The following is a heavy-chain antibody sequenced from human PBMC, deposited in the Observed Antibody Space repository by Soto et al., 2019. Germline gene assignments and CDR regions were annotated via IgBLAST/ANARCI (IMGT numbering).Heavy chain of an antibody. CDR2: MNPNSGNT. CDR3: TRWPDGYYYYGMDV. J-gene: IGHJ6*02. Sequence: QVQLVQSGAEVKKPGASVKVSCKASGYTFTSYDINWVRQATGQGLEWMGWMNPNSGNTGYAQKFQGRVTMTRNTSISTAYMELSSLRSEDTAVYYCTRWPDGYYYYGMDVWGQGTTVTVSS. CDR1: GYTFTSYD. V-gene: IGHV1-8*01.